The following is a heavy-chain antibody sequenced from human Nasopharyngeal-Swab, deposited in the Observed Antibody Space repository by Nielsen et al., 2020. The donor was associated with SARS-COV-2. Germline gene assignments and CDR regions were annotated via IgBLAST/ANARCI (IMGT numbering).Heavy chain of an antibody. CDR2: IVGSGDISGSGGNT. CDR1: GFTFSDRY. D-gene: IGHD2/OR15-2a*01. Sequence: GESLKISCAASGFTFSDRYMIWIRQAPGKGPEWVAAIVGSGDISGSGGNTYYADSVKGRFTISRDNSKNTLSLQMNSLRAEDTAVYYCAKDLRGPYFFWGQGTLVTVSS. V-gene: IGHV3-23*01. J-gene: IGHJ4*02. CDR3: AKDLRGPYFF.